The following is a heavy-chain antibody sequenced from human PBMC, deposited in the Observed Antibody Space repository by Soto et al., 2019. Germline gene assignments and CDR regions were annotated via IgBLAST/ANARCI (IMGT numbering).Heavy chain of an antibody. Sequence: SETLSLTCTVSGGSISSYYWSWIRQPPGKGLEWIGYIYYSGSTNYNPSLKSRVTISVDTSKNQFSLKLSSVTAADTAVYYCARCITLPYYFDYWGQGTLVTVSS. V-gene: IGHV4-59*01. CDR1: GGSISSYY. CDR2: IYYSGST. D-gene: IGHD3-10*01. CDR3: ARCITLPYYFDY. J-gene: IGHJ4*02.